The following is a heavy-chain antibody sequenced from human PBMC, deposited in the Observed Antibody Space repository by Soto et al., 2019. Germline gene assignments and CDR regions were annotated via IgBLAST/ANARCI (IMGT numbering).Heavy chain of an antibody. CDR3: TRDRGRYCSSTSCYHYYYGMDV. V-gene: IGHV3-49*03. CDR1: GFTFGDYA. Sequence: LRLSCTASGFTFGDYAMSWFRQAPGKGLEWVGFIRSKAYGGTTEYAASVKGRFTISRDDSKSIAYLQMNSLKTEDTAVYYCTRDRGRYCSSTSCYHYYYGMDVWGQGTTVTVSS. D-gene: IGHD2-2*01. CDR2: IRSKAYGGTT. J-gene: IGHJ6*02.